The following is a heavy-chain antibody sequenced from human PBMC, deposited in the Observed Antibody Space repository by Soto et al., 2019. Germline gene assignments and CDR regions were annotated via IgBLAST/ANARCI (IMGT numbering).Heavy chain of an antibody. Sequence: PSETLSLTCTVSGGSISSSSYYWGWIRQPPGKGLEWIGSIYYSGSTYYNPSLKSRATISVDTSKNQFSLKLSSVTAADTAVYYCARRYYYDSSAYYGLVAFDIWGQGTMVT. V-gene: IGHV4-39*01. D-gene: IGHD3-22*01. CDR1: GGSISSSSYY. CDR2: IYYSGST. J-gene: IGHJ3*02. CDR3: ARRYYYDSSAYYGLVAFDI.